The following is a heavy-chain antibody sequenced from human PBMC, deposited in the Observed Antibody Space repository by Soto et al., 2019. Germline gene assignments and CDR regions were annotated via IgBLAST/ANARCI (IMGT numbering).Heavy chain of an antibody. CDR1: VYTFTSDY. D-gene: IGHD6-6*01. Sequence: QVQLVQSGAEVKKPGASVKVSCKTSVYTFTSDYMHWVRQAPGLGLEWMGMINPRSGDTSYTHQLQGRVTLTSDTSTSTVYMELTRLGSGDTAVYYCAKGFVSGQLPNHYYYGVDVWGQGTTVTVSS. CDR2: INPRSGDT. CDR3: AKGFVSGQLPNHYYYGVDV. J-gene: IGHJ6*02. V-gene: IGHV1-46*01.